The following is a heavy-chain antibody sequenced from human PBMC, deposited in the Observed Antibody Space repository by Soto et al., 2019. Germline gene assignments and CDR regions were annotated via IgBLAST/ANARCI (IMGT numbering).Heavy chain of an antibody. Sequence: SETLSLTCAVSGGSISSGGYSWSWIRQPPGKGLECIGYIYYSGSTYYNPSLKSRVTISVDTSKNQFSLKLSSVTAADTAVYYCARVFGFGGMDVWGQGTTVTGSS. CDR3: ARVFGFGGMDV. CDR1: GGSISSGGYS. D-gene: IGHD3-10*01. CDR2: IYYSGST. V-gene: IGHV4-31*11. J-gene: IGHJ6*02.